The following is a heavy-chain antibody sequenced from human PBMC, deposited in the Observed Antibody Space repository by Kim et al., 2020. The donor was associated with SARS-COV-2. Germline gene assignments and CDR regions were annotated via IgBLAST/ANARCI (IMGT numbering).Heavy chain of an antibody. CDR2: IKATGAT. V-gene: IGHV3-15*01. CDR1: GFTFKDAW. D-gene: IGHD3-16*01. J-gene: IGHJ4*02. Sequence: GGSLRLSCAASGFTFKDAWMTWVRQAPGKGLEWIGLIKATGATEYAAPVQGRFTISRDDSKDTVYLQMNSLKSEDTAVYFCTADGPWAGGGEFDYWGQGT. CDR3: TADGPWAGGGEFDY.